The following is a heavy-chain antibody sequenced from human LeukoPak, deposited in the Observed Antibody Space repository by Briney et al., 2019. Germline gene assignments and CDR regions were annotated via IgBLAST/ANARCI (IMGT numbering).Heavy chain of an antibody. J-gene: IGHJ4*02. CDR1: GYTFTSYY. Sequence: ASVKVSCKASGYTFTSYYMHWVRQAPGQGLEWMGIINPSGGSTSYAQKFQGRVTMTRDTSTSTVYMELSSLRSENTAVYYCARGGYYYDSSGYYVGYWGQGTLVTVSS. CDR2: INPSGGST. CDR3: ARGGYYYDSSGYYVGY. V-gene: IGHV1-46*01. D-gene: IGHD3-22*01.